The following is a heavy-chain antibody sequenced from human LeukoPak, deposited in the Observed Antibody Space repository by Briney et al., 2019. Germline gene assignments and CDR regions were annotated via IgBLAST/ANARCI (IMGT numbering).Heavy chain of an antibody. Sequence: SETLSLTCAVYGGSFSGYYWSGIRQPPGKGLEWIGEINHSGSTNYNPSLKSRVTISVDTSKNQFSLKLSSVTAADTAVYYCARRRGITMVRGAQYYFDYWGQGTLVTVSS. D-gene: IGHD3-10*01. CDR3: ARRRGITMVRGAQYYFDY. V-gene: IGHV4-34*01. CDR2: INHSGST. J-gene: IGHJ4*02. CDR1: GGSFSGYY.